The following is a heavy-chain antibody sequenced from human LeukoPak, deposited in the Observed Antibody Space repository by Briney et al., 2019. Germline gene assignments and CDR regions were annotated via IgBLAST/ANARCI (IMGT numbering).Heavy chain of an antibody. V-gene: IGHV3-53*01. Sequence: GGSLRLSCAASGFTVSSNYMSWVRQAPGKGLEYVSVFYHDGGTYFADSVKGRFTISRDNSKKTLYLQMNSLRAEDTAVYFCVRALTPYYDSGDAFDIWGQGTMVTVS. CDR1: GFTVSSNY. CDR2: FYHDGGT. D-gene: IGHD3-22*01. J-gene: IGHJ3*02. CDR3: VRALTPYYDSGDAFDI.